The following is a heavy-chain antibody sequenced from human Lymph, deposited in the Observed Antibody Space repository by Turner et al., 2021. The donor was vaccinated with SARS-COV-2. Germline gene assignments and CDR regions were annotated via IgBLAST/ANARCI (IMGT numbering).Heavy chain of an antibody. D-gene: IGHD1-26*01. J-gene: IGHJ5*02. CDR3: SKWDGYPPHCLLDP. CDR1: GYNFTSYD. Sequence: QVQLVQSGAEVKKPGASVKVYCKASGYNFTSYDINWVRQATGQGLEWMAWINPNIVYTGYAQKFQGRVTMTRNTSISTAYLYLNSLTSDDTAVYYCSKWDGYPPHCLLDPWGQGTLVTVSS. V-gene: IGHV1-8*01. CDR2: INPNIVYT.